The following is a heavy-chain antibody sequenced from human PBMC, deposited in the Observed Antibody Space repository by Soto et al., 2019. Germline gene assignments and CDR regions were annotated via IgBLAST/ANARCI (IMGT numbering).Heavy chain of an antibody. CDR1: GGTFSSYA. Sequence: SVKFSFQASGGTFSSYAISWLRHAPGQGLEWMGGIIPIFGTANYAQKFQGRGTITADESTSTAYMELSSLRSEDTAVYYCARGGYYYDSSGYRYYFDYCGQGTLVTVSS. CDR2: IIPIFGTA. V-gene: IGHV1-69*13. D-gene: IGHD3-22*01. CDR3: ARGGYYYDSSGYRYYFDY. J-gene: IGHJ4*02.